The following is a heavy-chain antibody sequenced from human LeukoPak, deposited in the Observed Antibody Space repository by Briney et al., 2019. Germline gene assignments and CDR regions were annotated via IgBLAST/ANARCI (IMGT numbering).Heavy chain of an antibody. D-gene: IGHD1-7*01. J-gene: IGHJ6*02. Sequence: GRSLRLSCAASGFTFGVYAMSWVRQAPEKGLEWVAAISADGSRTFYADSVKGWFTISRDNSDNTLSLQMSSLRADDTALFYCAKDLGTTVVPVSIEYYNYGMDVWGQGTTVIVSS. V-gene: IGHV3-23*01. CDR2: ISADGSRT. CDR1: GFTFGVYA. CDR3: AKDLGTTVVPVSIEYYNYGMDV.